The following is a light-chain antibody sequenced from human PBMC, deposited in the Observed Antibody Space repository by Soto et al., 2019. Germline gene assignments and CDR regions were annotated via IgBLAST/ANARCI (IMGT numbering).Light chain of an antibody. CDR2: DAS. CDR3: QQYSSYSWT. CDR1: QSYSTW. J-gene: IGKJ1*01. Sequence: DIQVTQSPSTLSASVGDRVTITCRASQSYSTWLAWYQQKPGKAPKLLIYDASTLESGVPSRFSGSGSGTEFTLTISSLQPDDFATYHCQQYSSYSWTFGQGTKVDIK. V-gene: IGKV1-5*01.